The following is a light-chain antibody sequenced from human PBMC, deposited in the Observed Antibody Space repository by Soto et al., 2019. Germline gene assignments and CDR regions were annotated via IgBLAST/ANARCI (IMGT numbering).Light chain of an antibody. J-gene: IGKJ4*01. CDR2: LAS. V-gene: IGKV2-28*01. CDR1: QSLLHSNGNTY. CDR3: MQASQSLT. Sequence: DMVMTQSPLSLPVTPGEPASISCRSSQSLLHSNGNTYLEWYLQKPGQSPQLLIYLASNRASGVPDRFSGSGSGTDFTLKISRVEAEDVGVYYCMQASQSLTFGGGTKVEIK.